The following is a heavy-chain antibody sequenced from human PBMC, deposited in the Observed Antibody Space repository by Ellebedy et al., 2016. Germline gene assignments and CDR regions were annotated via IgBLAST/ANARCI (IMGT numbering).Heavy chain of an antibody. CDR2: IKEDGSEK. CDR1: GFTFRNYW. CDR3: TRQGGGAVADN. J-gene: IGHJ4*02. D-gene: IGHD6-19*01. V-gene: IGHV3-7*03. Sequence: GESLKISCAASGFTFRNYWMSWVRQAPGKGLEWVANIKEDGSEKYYVDSVKGRFTISRDNAKNSLYLQMNSLRAEDTAVYYCTRQGGGAVADNWGQGTLVTVSS.